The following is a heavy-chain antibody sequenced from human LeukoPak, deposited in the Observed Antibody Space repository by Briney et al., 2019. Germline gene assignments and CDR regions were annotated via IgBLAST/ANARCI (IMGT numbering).Heavy chain of an antibody. CDR3: AREGDSGSYGDAFDI. CDR2: VFYNGAT. V-gene: IGHV4-39*07. Sequence: PSETLSLTCAVSGGSISSGGYSWSWIRQPPGKGLEWIGTVFYNGATQYSPSLRSRVTISIDTSTNQFSLKLTSVTAADTALYYCAREGDSGSYGDAFDIWGQGTMVTVSS. CDR1: GGSISSGGYS. J-gene: IGHJ3*02. D-gene: IGHD1-26*01.